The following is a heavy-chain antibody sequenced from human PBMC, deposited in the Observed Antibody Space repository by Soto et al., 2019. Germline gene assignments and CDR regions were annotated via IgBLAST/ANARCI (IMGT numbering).Heavy chain of an antibody. D-gene: IGHD3-16*01. CDR1: GFGFTSYA. V-gene: IGHV3-30-3*01. J-gene: IGHJ6*02. CDR2: ISSDGDTT. Sequence: QVQLVESGGGVVQPGRSLRLSCVASGFGFTSYAIHWLRQAPGKGLEWVAFISSDGDTTHYADSVKGRFTIFRYNSMETVYLQMYRVRSEDMVVYFCARDRYALAGPQYVNGMDVWGQGTKVTVS. CDR3: ARDRYALAGPQYVNGMDV.